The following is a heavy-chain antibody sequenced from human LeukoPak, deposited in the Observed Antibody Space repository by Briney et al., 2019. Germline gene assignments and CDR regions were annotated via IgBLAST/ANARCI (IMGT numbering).Heavy chain of an antibody. CDR1: GYSFTIYW. CDR2: IYPGDSAP. J-gene: IGHJ3*02. D-gene: IGHD3-16*01. CDR3: ARLGRGSATGGGAFDI. V-gene: IGHV5-51*01. Sequence: GESLKISCMGSGYSFTIYWIAWVRQMPGKGLEWMGIIYPGDSAPRYSPSFQGQVTISVDKSITTAYLQWSSLKASDTAMYYCARLGRGSATGGGAFDIWGQGTMVTVSS.